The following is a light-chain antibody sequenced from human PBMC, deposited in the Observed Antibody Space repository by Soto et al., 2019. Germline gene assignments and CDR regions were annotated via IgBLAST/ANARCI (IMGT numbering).Light chain of an antibody. J-gene: IGKJ1*01. CDR1: QSVSSSY. CDR2: DVS. V-gene: IGKV3-20*01. CDR3: QQYGNSPLT. Sequence: EIVLTQSPGTLSLSPGERATLSCRASQSVSSSYLAWYQQKPGQAPRLLMYDVSSRATGIPDRFSGSGSGTDFTLTISRLEPEDFAVYYCQQYGNSPLTFGQGTKVDIK.